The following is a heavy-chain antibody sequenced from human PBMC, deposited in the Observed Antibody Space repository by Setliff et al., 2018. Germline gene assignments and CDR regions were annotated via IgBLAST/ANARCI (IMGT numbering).Heavy chain of an antibody. CDR3: ARAHTWSLPNDNSGYPGWFDP. D-gene: IGHD3-22*01. CDR1: GASISSGTYY. Sequence: PSETLSLTCTVSGASISSGTYYWAWIRQPPGKGLEWIGRIHYRGTTYSNASLASRLTISVDTSKNHVSLKLSSVTAADTAVYYCARAHTWSLPNDNSGYPGWFDPWGQGTLVTSPQ. J-gene: IGHJ5*02. CDR2: IHYRGTT. V-gene: IGHV4-39*02.